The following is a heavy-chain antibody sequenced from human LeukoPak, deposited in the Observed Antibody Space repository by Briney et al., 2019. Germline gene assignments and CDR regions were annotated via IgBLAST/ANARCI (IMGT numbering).Heavy chain of an antibody. CDR2: IYYSGST. J-gene: IGHJ5*02. Sequence: LETLSLTCTVPGGSLSSYYWSWIRQPPGKGLEWIGHIYYSGSTNYNPSLKSRVTISVDTTKNQFSLKLSSVNAADSAVYYCARGAHCSSTSCYGQYNWFDPWGQGTLVTVSS. CDR1: GGSLSSYY. V-gene: IGHV4-59*12. CDR3: ARGAHCSSTSCYGQYNWFDP. D-gene: IGHD2-2*01.